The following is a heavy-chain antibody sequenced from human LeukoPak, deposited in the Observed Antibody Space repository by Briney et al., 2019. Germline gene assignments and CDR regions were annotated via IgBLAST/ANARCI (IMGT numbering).Heavy chain of an antibody. V-gene: IGHV3-30*03. CDR2: ISYDGSNK. Sequence: GGSLRLSCEGSGFTFSNYWMSWVRQAPGKGLEWVAVISYDGSNKYYADSVKGRFTISRDNSKNTLYLQMNSLRAEDTAVYYCARAIAGGPFDYWGQGTLVTVSS. D-gene: IGHD1-26*01. CDR3: ARAIAGGPFDY. J-gene: IGHJ4*02. CDR1: GFTFSNYW.